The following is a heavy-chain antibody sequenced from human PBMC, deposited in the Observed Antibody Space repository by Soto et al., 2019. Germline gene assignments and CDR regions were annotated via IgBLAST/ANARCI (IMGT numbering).Heavy chain of an antibody. J-gene: IGHJ2*01. CDR1: GTSTSSYY. CDR2: ISYSGST. D-gene: IGHD3-9*01. CDR3: ARHVPYYDILTGYENNWYFDL. Sequence: SATQSPTYTSAGTSTSSYYCSVLQAPAGGGLEWIGYISYSGSTNYNPSLQSRVTITVDTSKNQFSLKLSSVTAADTAVYYCARHVPYYDILTGYENNWYFDLWGRGTLVT. V-gene: IGHV4-59*08.